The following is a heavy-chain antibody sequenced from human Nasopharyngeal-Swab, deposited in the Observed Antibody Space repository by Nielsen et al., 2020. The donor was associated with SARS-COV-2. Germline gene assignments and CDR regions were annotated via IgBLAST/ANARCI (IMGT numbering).Heavy chain of an antibody. CDR3: ARDLGYYDPPFDY. CDR2: ISSSSSYI. J-gene: IGHJ4*02. V-gene: IGHV3-21*01. D-gene: IGHD3-22*01. Sequence: ARQAPGKGLEWVSSISSSSSYIYYADSVKGRFTISRDNAKNSLYLQMNSLRAEDTAVYYCARDLGYYDPPFDYWGQGTLVTVSS.